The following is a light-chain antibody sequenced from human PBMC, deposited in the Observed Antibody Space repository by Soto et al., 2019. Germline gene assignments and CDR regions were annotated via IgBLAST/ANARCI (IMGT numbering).Light chain of an antibody. CDR3: SSYTSSSTVV. CDR1: SSVVGGYNY. V-gene: IGLV2-14*03. J-gene: IGLJ2*01. CDR2: DVS. Sequence: QSVLTQPASVSGSPGQSITISCTGTSSVVGGYNYVSWYQQHPGKAPKLMIYDVSNRPSGVSNRFSGSKSVNTASLTISGLQAEDEADYYCSSYTSSSTVVFGGGTKLTVL.